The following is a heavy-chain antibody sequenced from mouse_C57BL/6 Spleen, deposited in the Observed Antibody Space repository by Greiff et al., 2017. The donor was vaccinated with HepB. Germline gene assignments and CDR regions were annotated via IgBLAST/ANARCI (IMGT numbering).Heavy chain of an antibody. J-gene: IGHJ4*01. Sequence: VQLQQSGPELVKPGASVKISCKASGYAFSSSWMNWVKQRPGKGLEWIGRIYPGDGDTNYNGKFKGKATLTADKSSSTAYMQLSSLTSEDSAVYVGGRRNWVYAMDYWGQGTSVTVSS. CDR3: GRRNWVYAMDY. V-gene: IGHV1-82*01. CDR2: IYPGDGDT. CDR1: GYAFSSSW. D-gene: IGHD4-1*01.